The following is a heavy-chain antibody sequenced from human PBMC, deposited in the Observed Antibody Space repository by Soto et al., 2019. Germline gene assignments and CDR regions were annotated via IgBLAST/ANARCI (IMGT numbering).Heavy chain of an antibody. CDR2: ISAYNGNT. CDR3: ARARNYYYGSGSYFDY. V-gene: IGHV1-18*04. CDR1: GYTFTSYG. Sequence: SVKIACRASGYTFTSYGISLVRHAPGQGLEWMGWISAYNGNTNYAQKLQGRVTMTTDTSTSTAYMELRSLRSDDTAVYYCARARNYYYGSGSYFDYWGQGTLVTVSS. J-gene: IGHJ4*02. D-gene: IGHD3-10*01.